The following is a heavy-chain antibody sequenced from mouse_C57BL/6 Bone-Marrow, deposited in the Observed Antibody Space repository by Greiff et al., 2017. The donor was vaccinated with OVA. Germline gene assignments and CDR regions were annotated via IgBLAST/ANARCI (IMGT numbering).Heavy chain of an antibody. Sequence: EVQVVESGPVLVKPGASVKMSCKASGYTFTDYYMNWVKQSHGKSLEWIGVINPYNGGTSYNQKFKGKATLTVDKSSSTAYMELNSLTSEDSAVYYCARSNAMDYWGQGTSVTVSS. CDR1: GYTFTDYY. CDR2: INPYNGGT. J-gene: IGHJ4*01. V-gene: IGHV1-19*01. CDR3: ARSNAMDY.